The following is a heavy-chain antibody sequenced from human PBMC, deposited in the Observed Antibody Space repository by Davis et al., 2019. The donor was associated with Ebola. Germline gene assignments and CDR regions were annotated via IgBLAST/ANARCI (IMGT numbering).Heavy chain of an antibody. V-gene: IGHV4-34*01. CDR1: GGSFSGYY. CDR3: ARGTGWLLRPFDY. Sequence: SETLSLTCAVYGGSFSGYYWSWIRQPPGKELEWIGEVNHSGSTNYNPSLKSRVTISVDTSKNQFSLKLSSVTAADTAVYYCARGTGWLLRPFDYWGQGTLVTVSS. D-gene: IGHD5-24*01. CDR2: VNHSGST. J-gene: IGHJ4*02.